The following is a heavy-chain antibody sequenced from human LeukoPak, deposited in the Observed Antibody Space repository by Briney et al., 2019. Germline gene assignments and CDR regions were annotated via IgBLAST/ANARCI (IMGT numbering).Heavy chain of an antibody. CDR3: AKDGNYYYGSVIRGLYFDY. J-gene: IGHJ4*02. CDR1: GFTFSRYT. CDR2: ISSSGNTK. V-gene: IGHV3-48*04. Sequence: GGSLRLSCAASGFTFSRYTMNWVRQAPGKGLEWVSYISSSGNTKYYADSVRGRFTISRDNAKNSLYLQMNNLRAEDTAVYYCAKDGNYYYGSVIRGLYFDYWGQGTLVTVSS. D-gene: IGHD3-10*01.